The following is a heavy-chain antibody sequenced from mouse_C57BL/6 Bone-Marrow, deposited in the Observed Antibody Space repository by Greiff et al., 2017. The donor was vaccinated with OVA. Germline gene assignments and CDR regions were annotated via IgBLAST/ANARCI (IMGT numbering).Heavy chain of an antibody. CDR3: ARRDGDYFDY. CDR2: INPGSGGT. Sequence: QVQLQQSGPELVKPGASVKISCKASGYSFTDYNMNWVKQRPGQGLEWIGVINPGSGGTNYNEKFKGKATLTADKSSSTAYMQLSSLTSEDSAVYFCARRDGDYFDYWGQGTTLTVSS. CDR1: GYSFTDYN. V-gene: IGHV1-77*01. J-gene: IGHJ2*01.